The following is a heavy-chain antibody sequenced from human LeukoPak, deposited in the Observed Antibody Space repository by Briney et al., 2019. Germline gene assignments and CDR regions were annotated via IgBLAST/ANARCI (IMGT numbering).Heavy chain of an antibody. J-gene: IGHJ1*01. D-gene: IGHD3-3*01. Sequence: GGSLRLSCAASGFTFSSYAMSWVRQAPGKGLEWVSAISCSGGSTYYADSVKGRFTISRDNSKHTLYLPMNSLRADDPAVYYCPKLSRVTICGVVIRSDAEYFQHWGQGTLVTVSS. V-gene: IGHV3-23*01. CDR1: GFTFSSYA. CDR2: ISCSGGST. CDR3: PKLSRVTICGVVIRSDAEYFQH.